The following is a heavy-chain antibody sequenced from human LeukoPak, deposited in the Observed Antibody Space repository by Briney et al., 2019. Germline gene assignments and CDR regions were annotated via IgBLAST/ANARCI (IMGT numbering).Heavy chain of an antibody. CDR3: ARDLRYCSSTSCYAEVDY. Sequence: SETLSLTCTVSGGSISSYYWSWIRQPPGKGLEWIGYIYYSGSTNYNPSLKSRVTISVDTSKNQFSLKLSSVTAADTAVYYCARDLRYCSSTSCYAEVDYWGQGTLVTVSS. CDR1: GGSISSYY. CDR2: IYYSGST. V-gene: IGHV4-59*01. J-gene: IGHJ4*02. D-gene: IGHD2-2*01.